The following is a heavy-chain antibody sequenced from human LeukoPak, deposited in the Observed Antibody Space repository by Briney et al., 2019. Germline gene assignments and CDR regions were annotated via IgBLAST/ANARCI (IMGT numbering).Heavy chain of an antibody. J-gene: IGHJ4*02. V-gene: IGHV1-3*01. CDR3: ARDMTYYYDSSGYYLSY. D-gene: IGHD3-22*01. CDR2: INAGNGNT. CDR1: GYTFISYA. Sequence: ASVKVSCKASGYTFISYAIHWVRQAPGQRLEWMGWINAGNGNTKYSQKFQGRVTITRDTSASTAYMELSSLRSEDTAVYYCARDMTYYYDSSGYYLSYWGQGTLVTVSS.